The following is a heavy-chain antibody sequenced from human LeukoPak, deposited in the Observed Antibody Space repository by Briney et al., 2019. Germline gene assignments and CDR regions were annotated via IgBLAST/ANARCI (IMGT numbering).Heavy chain of an antibody. CDR3: ARVHDYVWGSYPH. V-gene: IGHV1-2*02. CDR1: GYTFTGYY. D-gene: IGHD3-16*02. CDR2: INPNSGGT. J-gene: IGHJ4*02. Sequence: ASVKVSCKASGYTFTGYYMHWVRQAPGQGLEWMGWINPNSGGTNYAQKFQGRVTMTRDTSISTAYMELSRLRSDDTAVYYCARVHDYVWGSYPHWGQGTLVTVSS.